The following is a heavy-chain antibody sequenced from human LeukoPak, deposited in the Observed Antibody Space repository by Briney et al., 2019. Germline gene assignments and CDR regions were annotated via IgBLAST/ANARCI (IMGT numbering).Heavy chain of an antibody. CDR3: ARDPEDDFDI. CDR1: GFTFSRYS. V-gene: IGHV3-21*06. Sequence: KSGGSLRLSCAASGFTFSRYSMNWVRQAPGKGLEWVSFISSTSTYIYYADSVKGRFTISRDNAKTSVYLRMNSVRAEDAAVYYCARDPEDDFDIWGQGTMVTVSS. CDR2: ISSTSTYI. J-gene: IGHJ3*02.